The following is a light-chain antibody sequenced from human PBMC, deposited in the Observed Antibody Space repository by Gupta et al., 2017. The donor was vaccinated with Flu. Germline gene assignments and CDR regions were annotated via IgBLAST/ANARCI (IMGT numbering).Light chain of an antibody. CDR2: EVI. Sequence: TSSDVGGYNYVSWYQQRPGKAPKLMIYEVINRPSGVSDRFSGSKSGNTASLTISGLQAEDEADYYCSSYTSSKTYVFGTGTKVTVL. J-gene: IGLJ1*01. V-gene: IGLV2-14*01. CDR3: SSYTSSKTYV. CDR1: SSDVGGYNY.